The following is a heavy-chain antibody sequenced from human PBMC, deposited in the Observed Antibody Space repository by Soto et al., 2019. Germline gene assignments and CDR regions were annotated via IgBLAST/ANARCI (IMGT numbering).Heavy chain of an antibody. CDR1: GYSFTTYW. CDR2: IDPRDSYT. CDR3: AREKSDLELFNWLDP. D-gene: IGHD1-7*01. V-gene: IGHV5-10-1*03. J-gene: IGHJ5*02. Sequence: DVQLAQSGAEVKKPGESLRITCEASGYSFTTYWISWLRQMPGKGLEWMGAIDPRDSYTKYSPSFQGHVTISVDKSISTAYLQWNIQKASDTAIYYCAREKSDLELFNWLDPWGQGTLVTVSS.